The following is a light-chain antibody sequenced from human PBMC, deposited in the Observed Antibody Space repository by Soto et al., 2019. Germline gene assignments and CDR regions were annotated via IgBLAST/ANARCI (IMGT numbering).Light chain of an antibody. CDR1: QSISCW. Sequence: DIQMTQSPSTLSASVGDRVTITCRASQSISCWLAWYQQKPGKAPKLLIYKASSLESGFPSRFSGSGSGTDFTLTISSLQPDDFATYYCQQYNSYWTFGQGNKVEIK. V-gene: IGKV1-5*03. J-gene: IGKJ1*01. CDR2: KAS. CDR3: QQYNSYWT.